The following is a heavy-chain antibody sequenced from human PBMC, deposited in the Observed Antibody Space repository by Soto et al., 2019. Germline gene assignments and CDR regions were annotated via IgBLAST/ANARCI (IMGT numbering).Heavy chain of an antibody. Sequence: QVHLQESGPGLLKPSQTLSLTCAVSGDFIGSGHYYWTWIRQPPGKGLEYIGYIYKTGKTYYNPSLKVRPFISIDTSKSQFFLRLTSVAAADTARYYCARSLSSSSGYYDPLGQGTLVTVSS. CDR1: GDFIGSGHYY. V-gene: IGHV4-30-4*01. D-gene: IGHD6-6*01. CDR2: IYKTGKT. CDR3: ARSLSSSSGYYDP. J-gene: IGHJ5*02.